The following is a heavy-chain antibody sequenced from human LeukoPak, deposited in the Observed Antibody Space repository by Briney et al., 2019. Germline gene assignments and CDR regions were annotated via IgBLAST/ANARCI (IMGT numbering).Heavy chain of an antibody. D-gene: IGHD6-19*01. Sequence: GGSLRLSCAASGFTFSSFAMNWVRQAPGKGLEWVPYISSSGSTIYYADFVKGRFTISRDNAKNSLFLQMNSLRAEDTAIYYCARDRSGWYYFDYWGQGSLVTVSS. V-gene: IGHV3-48*03. CDR3: ARDRSGWYYFDY. CDR2: ISSSGSTI. J-gene: IGHJ4*02. CDR1: GFTFSSFA.